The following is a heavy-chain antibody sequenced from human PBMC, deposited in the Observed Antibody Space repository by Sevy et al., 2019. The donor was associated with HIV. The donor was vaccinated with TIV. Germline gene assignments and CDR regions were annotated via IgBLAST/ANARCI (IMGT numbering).Heavy chain of an antibody. J-gene: IGHJ1*01. CDR2: IRSKANSYAT. CDR1: GFTFSGSA. Sequence: GGSLRLSCAASGFTFSGSAMHWVRQASGKGLEWVGRIRSKANSYATAYAASVKGRFTISRDDSKNTLYLQMNSLRAEDTAVYYCANQGGIPEYFQHWGQGTLVTVSS. CDR3: ANQGGIPEYFQH. D-gene: IGHD2-2*01. V-gene: IGHV3-73*01.